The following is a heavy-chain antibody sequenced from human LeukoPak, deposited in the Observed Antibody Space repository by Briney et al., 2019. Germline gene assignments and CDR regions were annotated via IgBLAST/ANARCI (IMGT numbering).Heavy chain of an antibody. D-gene: IGHD1-26*01. CDR1: GFTFSDYN. J-gene: IGHJ6*03. V-gene: IGHV3-11*01. Sequence: GGSLRLSCAASGFTFSDYNMSWVRQAPGKGLEWVSYISSSSSTIYYADSVEGRFTISRDNAKNSLYLQMHSLRAEDTAAYYCAREMGATTSYYYYYYVDVWGKGTTVTVSS. CDR3: AREMGATTSYYYYYYVDV. CDR2: ISSSSSTI.